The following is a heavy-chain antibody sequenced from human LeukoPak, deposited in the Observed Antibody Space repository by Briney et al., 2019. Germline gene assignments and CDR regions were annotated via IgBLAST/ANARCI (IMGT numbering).Heavy chain of an antibody. CDR2: INPNSGGT. V-gene: IGHV1-2*02. CDR1: GYTFTGYY. Sequence: ASVKVSCKAFGYTFTGYYIHWVRQAPGQGLEWMGWINPNSGGTNYAQKFQGRVTMTGDTSISTAYMELSRLRSDDTAVYYCARDYRTVDGDAFDIWGQGTMVIVSS. J-gene: IGHJ3*02. CDR3: ARDYRTVDGDAFDI. D-gene: IGHD2-8*02.